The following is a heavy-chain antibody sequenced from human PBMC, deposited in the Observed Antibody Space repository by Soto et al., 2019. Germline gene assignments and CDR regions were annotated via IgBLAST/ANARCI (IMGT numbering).Heavy chain of an antibody. V-gene: IGHV3-33*01. Sequence: QVQLVESGGGVVQPGRSLRLSCVASGFTFSTYGMHWVRQAPGKGLEWVAMTWNDGSHKYYADPVKDRFTISRDNFKTTLYLQINSLRDEDSAVYYCTTELNDMQAFDIWGKGTMVTVSS. CDR3: TTELNDMQAFDI. D-gene: IGHD1-1*01. CDR1: GFTFSTYG. CDR2: TWNDGSHK. J-gene: IGHJ3*02.